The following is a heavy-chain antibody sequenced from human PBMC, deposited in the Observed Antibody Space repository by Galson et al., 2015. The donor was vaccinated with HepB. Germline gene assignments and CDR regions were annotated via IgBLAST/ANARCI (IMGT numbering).Heavy chain of an antibody. CDR1: GHTFSSYS. D-gene: IGHD2-8*02. CDR2: ISAYDSST. Sequence: SVKVSCKASGHTFSSYSIAWVRQAPGQGLEWMGWISAYDSSTNYAQKFQGRVTMTTETSTTTAYLELRSLRSDDTAVYYCARGALVAVVNANLNNWFDPWGQGTLVTVSS. CDR3: ARGALVAVVNANLNNWFDP. J-gene: IGHJ5*02. V-gene: IGHV1-18*01.